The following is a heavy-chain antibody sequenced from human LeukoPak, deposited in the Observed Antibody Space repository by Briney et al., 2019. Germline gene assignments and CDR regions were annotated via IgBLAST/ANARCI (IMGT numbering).Heavy chain of an antibody. D-gene: IGHD3-10*01. Sequence: GGPLRLSCAASRFTFSSYEMNWLRQAPGKGLEWVSYISSSGSTIYSAPPVKRRYTISRDNAKNSLYMKMNNLRVEDTAVYYCGTNSFGSIWGQGTLVTVSS. CDR2: ISSSGSTI. CDR1: RFTFSSYE. J-gene: IGHJ4*02. V-gene: IGHV3-48*03. CDR3: GTNSFGSI.